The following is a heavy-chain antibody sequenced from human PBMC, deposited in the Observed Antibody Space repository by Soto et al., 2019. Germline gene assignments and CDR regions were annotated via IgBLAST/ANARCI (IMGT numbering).Heavy chain of an antibody. J-gene: IGHJ4*02. CDR2: ISTSGRNI. CDR3: ARRYCTNGLCPFDY. D-gene: IGHD2-8*01. Sequence: GGSLRLSCEASGFTFSSCSMNWVRQSPGTGLEWVSSISTSGRNIHYADSVKGRFTISRDNAKNSLYLQLDSLRAEDTAVYYCARRYCTNGLCPFDYWGQGTPVTVSS. CDR1: GFTFSSCS. V-gene: IGHV3-21*01.